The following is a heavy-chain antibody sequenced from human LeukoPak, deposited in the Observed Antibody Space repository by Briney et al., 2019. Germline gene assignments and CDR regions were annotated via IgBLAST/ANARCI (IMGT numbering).Heavy chain of an antibody. V-gene: IGHV4-61*02. Sequence: SQTLSLTCTVSGGSISSGSYYWSWIRRPAGKGLEWIGRIYTSGSTNYNSSLKSRVTISVDTSKNQFSLKLSSVTAADTAVYYCARSPTMIVVVSRGRDAFDIWGQGTMVTVSS. D-gene: IGHD3-22*01. CDR1: GGSISSGSYY. CDR3: ARSPTMIVVVSRGRDAFDI. CDR2: IYTSGST. J-gene: IGHJ3*02.